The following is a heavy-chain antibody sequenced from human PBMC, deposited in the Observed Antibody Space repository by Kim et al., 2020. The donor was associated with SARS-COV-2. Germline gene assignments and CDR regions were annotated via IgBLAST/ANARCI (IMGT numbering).Heavy chain of an antibody. D-gene: IGHD3-9*01. J-gene: IGHJ3*02. CDR3: ARDLRYFDTVNAFDI. V-gene: IGHV4-31*02. Sequence: PSLKRRVTISVDTSKNQFSLKLSSVTAADTAVYYCARDLRYFDTVNAFDIWGQGTMVTVSS.